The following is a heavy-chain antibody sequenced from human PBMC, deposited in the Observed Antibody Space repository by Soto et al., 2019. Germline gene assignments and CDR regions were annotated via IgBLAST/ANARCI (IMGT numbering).Heavy chain of an antibody. V-gene: IGHV4-39*01. D-gene: IGHD5-18*01. CDR1: GGSISSSTYY. Sequence: PSETLSLTCTVSGGSISSSTYYWGWIRQPPGKGLEWIGSIYNSGSTYYNPSLKSRVTISVDTSKNQFSLKLSSVTAADTAVYYCASAGRIQLWLLNSYSFDYWGQGTLVTVSS. J-gene: IGHJ4*02. CDR3: ASAGRIQLWLLNSYSFDY. CDR2: IYNSGST.